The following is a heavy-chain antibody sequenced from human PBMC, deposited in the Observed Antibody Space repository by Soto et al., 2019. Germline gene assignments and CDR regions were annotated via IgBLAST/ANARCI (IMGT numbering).Heavy chain of an antibody. CDR2: ISAHNGNT. CDR1: GYGFTTYG. D-gene: IGHD1-1*01. Sequence: QVHLVQSGAEVKKPGASVKVSCKGSGYGFTTYGLTWVRQAPGQGLEWMAWISAHNGNTNYAQKLQGRVTVTRDTSTSTAYMELRSLRSDDTAVYYCARGRYGDYWGQGALVTVSS. CDR3: ARGRYGDY. J-gene: IGHJ4*02. V-gene: IGHV1-18*01.